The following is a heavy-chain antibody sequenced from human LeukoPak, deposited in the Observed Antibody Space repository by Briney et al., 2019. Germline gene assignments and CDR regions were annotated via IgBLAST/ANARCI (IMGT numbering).Heavy chain of an antibody. V-gene: IGHV4-30-4*01. J-gene: IGHJ4*02. CDR2: IYYSGST. CDR3: AREPDYYDSSGYY. D-gene: IGHD3-22*01. Sequence: SETLSLTCTVSGGSISSGEYYWSWIRQPPGKGLEWIGYIYYSGSTYYNPSLKSRVTISVDTSKNQFSLKLSSVTAADTAVYYCAREPDYYDSSGYYWGQGTLVTVSS. CDR1: GGSISSGEYY.